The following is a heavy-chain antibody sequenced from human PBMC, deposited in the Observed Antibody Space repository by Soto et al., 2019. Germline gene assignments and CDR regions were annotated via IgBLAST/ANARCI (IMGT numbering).Heavy chain of an antibody. CDR2: INPNSGGT. Sequence: ASVKVSWKASGYTFSGCYMHWVRQAPGQGLECMGWINPNSGGTNYAQKFQGWVTMTRDTSISTAYMELSRLRSDDTAVYYCARVGYCSSTSCPEGKSDYYGMDVWGQGTTVTVSS. V-gene: IGHV1-2*04. CDR1: GYTFSGCY. J-gene: IGHJ6*02. D-gene: IGHD2-2*01. CDR3: ARVGYCSSTSCPEGKSDYYGMDV.